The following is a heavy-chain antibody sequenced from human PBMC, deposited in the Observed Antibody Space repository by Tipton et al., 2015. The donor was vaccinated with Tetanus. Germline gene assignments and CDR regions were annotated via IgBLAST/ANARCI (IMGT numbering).Heavy chain of an antibody. Sequence: TLSLTCTVSGASITTYHWSWLRQTPGRGLEWIGHIYYTGVTSYNSSLQSRVTLSIDTSKNQFSLKMTSVTAADTAVYFCEGDDYYETSLRDYYGEEVWGQGTTVTVSS. CDR2: IYYTGVT. CDR1: GASITTYH. V-gene: IGHV4-59*01. D-gene: IGHD3-16*01. CDR3: EGDDYYETSLRDYYGEEV. J-gene: IGHJ6*02.